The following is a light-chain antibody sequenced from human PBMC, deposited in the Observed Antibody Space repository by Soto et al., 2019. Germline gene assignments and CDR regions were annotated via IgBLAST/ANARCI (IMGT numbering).Light chain of an antibody. CDR1: SSDVGGYNY. Sequence: QSALTQPASVSGSPGQSITISCTGTSSDVGGYNYVSWYQQHPGKAPKLMIYEVSNRPSGVSNRFSGSKSGNTASLTISGLQAEDEADYYCSSYTSSSPTVVFGGGTTLTVL. J-gene: IGLJ2*01. V-gene: IGLV2-14*01. CDR3: SSYTSSSPTVV. CDR2: EVS.